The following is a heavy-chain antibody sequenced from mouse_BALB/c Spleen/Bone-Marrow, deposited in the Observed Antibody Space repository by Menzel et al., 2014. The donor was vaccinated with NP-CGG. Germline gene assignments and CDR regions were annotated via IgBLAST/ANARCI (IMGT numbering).Heavy chain of an antibody. V-gene: IGHV1-7*01. CDR2: INPSTGYT. J-gene: IGHJ3*01. D-gene: IGHD2-1*01. CDR1: GYTFTNYW. Sequence: QVQLKESGAELAKPGASVKMSCKASGYTFTNYWVHWVKQRPGQGLEWLGYINPSTGYTENNQNFKDKATLTADKSSSTARMQLSSLTSEDLAVYYCVRPYGSYVGFAYWGQGTLVTVSA. CDR3: VRPYGSYVGFAY.